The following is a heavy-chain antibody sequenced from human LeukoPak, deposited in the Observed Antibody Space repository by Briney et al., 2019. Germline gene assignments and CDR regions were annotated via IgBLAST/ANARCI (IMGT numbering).Heavy chain of an antibody. J-gene: IGHJ4*02. D-gene: IGHD3-10*01. V-gene: IGHV1-18*01. CDR1: GYTFTSYG. CDR3: ARDYPVFWVRETDRFDY. CDR2: ISAYNGNT. Sequence: GASVKVSCKASGYTFTSYGISWVRQAPGQGLEWMGWISAYNGNTNYAQKLQGRVTMTTDTSTSTAYMELRNLRSDDTAVYYCARDYPVFWVRETDRFDYWGQGTLVTVSS.